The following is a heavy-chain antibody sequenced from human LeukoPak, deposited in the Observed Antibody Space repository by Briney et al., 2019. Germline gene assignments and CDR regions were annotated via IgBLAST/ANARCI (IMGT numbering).Heavy chain of an antibody. CDR3: ARDAAMTISVNWFDP. CDR2: IIPIFGTT. Sequence: SVKVSCKASGGTFSKYSMSWVRQAPGQGLEWMGRIIPIFGTTNYAQKFQGRVTITTDESTSTAYMELCSLRSEDTAVYYCARDAAMTISVNWFDPWGQGTLVTVSS. D-gene: IGHD3-3*01. CDR1: GGTFSKYS. V-gene: IGHV1-69*05. J-gene: IGHJ5*02.